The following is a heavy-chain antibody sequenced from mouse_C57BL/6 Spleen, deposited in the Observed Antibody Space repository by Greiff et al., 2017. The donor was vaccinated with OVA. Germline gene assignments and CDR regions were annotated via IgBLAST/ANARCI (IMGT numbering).Heavy chain of an antibody. CDR3: ARYWEDFDY. CDR1: GYTFTSYT. Sequence: QVQLQQSGAELARPGASVKMSCKASGYTFTSYTMHWVKQRPGQGLEWIGYINPSSGYTKYNQKFKDKATLTADKYSSTAYMQLRSLTSEDSAVYYCARYWEDFDYWGQGTTLTVSS. V-gene: IGHV1-4*01. D-gene: IGHD4-1*01. J-gene: IGHJ2*01. CDR2: INPSSGYT.